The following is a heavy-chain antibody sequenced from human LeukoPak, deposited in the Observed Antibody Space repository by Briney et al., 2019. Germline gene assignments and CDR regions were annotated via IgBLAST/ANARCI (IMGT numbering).Heavy chain of an antibody. D-gene: IGHD3-16*02. CDR1: GGSFSGYY. CDR2: INHSGST. CDR3: ARGQCDYVWGSYRPSLIDY. J-gene: IGHJ4*02. Sequence: SETLSLTCAVYGGSFSGYYWSWIRQPPGKGLEWIGEINHSGSTNYNPSLKSRVTISVDTSKNQFSLKLSSVTAADTAVYYCARGQCDYVWGSYRPSLIDYWGQGTLVTVSS. V-gene: IGHV4-34*01.